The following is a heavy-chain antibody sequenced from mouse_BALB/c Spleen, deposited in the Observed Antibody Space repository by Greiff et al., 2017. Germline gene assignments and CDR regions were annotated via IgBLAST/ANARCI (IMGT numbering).Heavy chain of an antibody. CDR1: GFTFSNYW. CDR3: AGNYYGYVRYFDY. V-gene: IGHV6-6*02. D-gene: IGHD1-2*01. CDR2: IRLKSNNYAT. J-gene: IGHJ2*01. Sequence: DVMLVESGGGLVQPGGSMKLSCVASGFTFSNYWMNWVRQSPEKGLEWVAEIRLKSNNYATHYAESVKGRFTISRDDSKSSVYLQMNNLRAEDTGIDYCAGNYYGYVRYFDYWGQGTTLTVSS.